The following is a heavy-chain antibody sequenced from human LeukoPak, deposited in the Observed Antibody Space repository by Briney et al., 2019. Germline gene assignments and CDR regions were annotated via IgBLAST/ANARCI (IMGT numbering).Heavy chain of an antibody. J-gene: IGHJ4*02. D-gene: IGHD1-1*01. V-gene: IGHV3-33*01. CDR3: ARDRGNHYGDY. Sequence: GGSLRLSCAASGFSLTTYGMHWVRQAPGKGLEWVAIIWSDGNNNYYADSVKGRFTIFRDNSKKTVYLQMNSLRAEDTAVYYCARDRGNHYGDYWGQGTLVTVSS. CDR2: IWSDGNNN. CDR1: GFSLTTYG.